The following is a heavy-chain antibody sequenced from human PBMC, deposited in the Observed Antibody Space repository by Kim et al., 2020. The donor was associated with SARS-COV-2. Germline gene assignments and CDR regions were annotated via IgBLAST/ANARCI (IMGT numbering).Heavy chain of an antibody. CDR2: IYYSGST. V-gene: IGHV4-59*01. CDR1: GGSISSYY. CDR3: ARDTQGPPIFGVVIPHYYGMDV. D-gene: IGHD3-3*01. Sequence: SETLSLTCTVSGGSISSYYWSWIRQPPGKGLEWIGYIYYSGSTNYNPSLKSRVTISVDTSKNQFSLKLSSVTAADTAVYYCARDTQGPPIFGVVIPHYYGMDVWGQGTTVTVSS. J-gene: IGHJ6*02.